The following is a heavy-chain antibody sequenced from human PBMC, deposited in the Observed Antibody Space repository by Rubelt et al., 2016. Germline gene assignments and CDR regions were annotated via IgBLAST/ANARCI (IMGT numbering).Heavy chain of an antibody. CDR2: INYSGNT. V-gene: IGHV4-34*01. J-gene: IGHJ4*02. Sequence: QVQLQQWGAGLLKPSETLSLTCAVYGGSFSGYFWSWIRQPPGKGLAWIGTINYSGNTYYNPSLKSRVTLSVETSKNQFSRKVTSCTAAETAVYYCARQQSWSYTDYCGQGTLVTVAS. CDR1: GGSFSGYF. CDR3: ARQQSWSYTDY. D-gene: IGHD2-15*01.